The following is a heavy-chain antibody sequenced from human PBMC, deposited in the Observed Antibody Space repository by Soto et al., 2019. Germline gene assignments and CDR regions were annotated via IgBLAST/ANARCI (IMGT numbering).Heavy chain of an antibody. V-gene: IGHV4-59*01. Sequence: PSETLSLTCTVSGGSISSYYWSWIRQPPGKGLEWIGYIYYSGSTNYNPSLKSRVTISVDTSKNQFSLKLSSVTAADTAVYYCAILAYCGTDSYWVDSWAQGTLLPVSS. J-gene: IGHJ4*02. CDR1: GGSISSYY. D-gene: IGHD2-21*01. CDR2: IYYSGST. CDR3: AILAYCGTDSYWVDS.